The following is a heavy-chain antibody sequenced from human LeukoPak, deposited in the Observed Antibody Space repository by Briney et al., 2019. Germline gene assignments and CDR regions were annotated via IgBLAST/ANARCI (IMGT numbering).Heavy chain of an antibody. CDR1: GGSISSGSYY. CDR3: ARHSTSWSPSPDY. Sequence: PSETLSLTCTVSGGSISSGSYYWSWIRQPAGKGLEWSGRIYTSGSTNYNPSLKSRVTISVDTSKNQFSLKLSSVTAADTAVYYCARHSTSWSPSPDYWGQGTLVIVSS. D-gene: IGHD2-2*01. V-gene: IGHV4-61*02. CDR2: IYTSGST. J-gene: IGHJ4*02.